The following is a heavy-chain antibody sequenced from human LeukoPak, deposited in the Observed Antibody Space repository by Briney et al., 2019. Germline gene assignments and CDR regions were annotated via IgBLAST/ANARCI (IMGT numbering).Heavy chain of an antibody. CDR3: ASIYYDSSGYYYYYYYYMDV. V-gene: IGHV3-48*03. J-gene: IGHJ6*03. D-gene: IGHD3-22*01. CDR1: GFTFSSYE. CDR2: ISSSGRTK. Sequence: PGGSLRLSCAASGFTFSSYEMNWVRQAPGKGLEWVSYISSSGRTKYYADSVKGRFTISRDNAKNSLYLQMNSLRAEDTAVYYCASIYYDSSGYYYYYYYYMDVWGKGTTVTVSS.